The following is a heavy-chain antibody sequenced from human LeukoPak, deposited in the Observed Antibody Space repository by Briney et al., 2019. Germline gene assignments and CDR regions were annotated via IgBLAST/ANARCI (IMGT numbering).Heavy chain of an antibody. D-gene: IGHD2-8*01. CDR3: ASEMVYAADY. J-gene: IGHJ4*02. CDR1: GGTFSSYT. V-gene: IGHV1-69*02. Sequence: ASVKVSCKASGGTFSSYTTSWVRQAPGQGLEWMGRIIPILGIANYAQKFQGRVTITADKSTSTAYMELSSLRSEDTAVYYCASEMVYAADYWGQGTLVTVSS. CDR2: IIPILGIA.